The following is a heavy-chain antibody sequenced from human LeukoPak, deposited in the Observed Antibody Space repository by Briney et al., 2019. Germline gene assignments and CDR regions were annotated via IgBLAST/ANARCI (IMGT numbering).Heavy chain of an antibody. CDR1: GFTFSSYS. V-gene: IGHV3-21*01. J-gene: IGHJ5*02. Sequence: PGGSLRLSCAASGFTFSSYSMNWVRQAPGKGLEGVSSISSSSSYIYYADSVKGRFTISRDNAKNSLYLQMNSLRAEDTAVYYCARDFGVTGFWFDPWGQGTLVTVSS. CDR3: ARDFGVTGFWFDP. D-gene: IGHD3-3*01. CDR2: ISSSSSYI.